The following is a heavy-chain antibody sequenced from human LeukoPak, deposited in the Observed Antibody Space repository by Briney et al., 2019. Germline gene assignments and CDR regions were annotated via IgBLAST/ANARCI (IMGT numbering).Heavy chain of an antibody. CDR3: AKAKRGRDCSGTSCLYYYYYYGMDV. J-gene: IGHJ6*02. D-gene: IGHD2-2*01. V-gene: IGHV3-30-3*01. Sequence: GGSLRLSCAASGFTFSSYAMHWVRQAPGKGLEWVAVISYDGSNKYYADSVKGRFTISRDNSKNTLYLQMNSLRAEDTAVYYCAKAKRGRDCSGTSCLYYYYYYGMDVWGQGTTVTVSS. CDR1: GFTFSSYA. CDR2: ISYDGSNK.